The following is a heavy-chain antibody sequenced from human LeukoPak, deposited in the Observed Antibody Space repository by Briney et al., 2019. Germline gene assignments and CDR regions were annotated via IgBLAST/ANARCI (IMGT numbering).Heavy chain of an antibody. Sequence: GGSLRLSCAASGFTFSSYSMNWVRQAPGKGLEWVSSISSSSSYIYYADSVKGRFTISRDNAKNSLYLQMNSLRAEDTAVYYCARDKGSGWFDAFDIWGQGTMVTVPS. J-gene: IGHJ3*02. CDR1: GFTFSSYS. D-gene: IGHD6-19*01. CDR3: ARDKGSGWFDAFDI. CDR2: ISSSSSYI. V-gene: IGHV3-21*01.